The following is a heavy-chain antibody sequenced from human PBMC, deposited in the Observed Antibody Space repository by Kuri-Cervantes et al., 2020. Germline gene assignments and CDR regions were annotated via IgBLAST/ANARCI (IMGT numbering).Heavy chain of an antibody. J-gene: IGHJ4*02. Sequence: ASVKVSCKASGYTFTSYYMHWVRQAPGKGLEWMGGFDPEDGETIYAQKFQGRVTMTEDTSTDTAYMELSSLRSEDTAVYYCATVISGREGEFDYWGQGALVTVSS. CDR3: ATVISGREGEFDY. CDR1: GYTFTSYY. V-gene: IGHV1-24*01. CDR2: FDPEDGET. D-gene: IGHD5-12*01.